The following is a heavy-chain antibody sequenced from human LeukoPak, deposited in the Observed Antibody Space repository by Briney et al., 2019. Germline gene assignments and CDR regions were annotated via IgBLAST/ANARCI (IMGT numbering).Heavy chain of an antibody. D-gene: IGHD1-26*01. CDR1: GFTFSNAW. V-gene: IGHV3-21*01. CDR3: ARDGGQGASYIFDY. J-gene: IGHJ4*02. CDR2: ISSSSSYI. Sequence: GGSLRLSCAASGFTFSNAWMSWVRQAPGKGLEWVSSISSSSSYIYYADSVKGRFTISRDNAKNSLYLQMNSLRAEDTAVYYCARDGGQGASYIFDYWGQGTLVTVSS.